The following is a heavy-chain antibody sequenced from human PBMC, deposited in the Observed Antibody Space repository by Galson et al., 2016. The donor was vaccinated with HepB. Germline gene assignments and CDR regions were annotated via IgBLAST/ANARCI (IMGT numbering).Heavy chain of an antibody. CDR2: IGSSDTSI. CDR1: RFTFITYT. D-gene: IGHD3-16*01. V-gene: IGHV3-21*01. CDR3: ARRDIGGNAFDI. J-gene: IGHJ3*02. Sequence: SLRLSCAASRFTFITYTMNWVRQAPGKGLEWVSSIGSSDTSIYYADAVKGRFAISRDDAKNSLYLQMNSLRVEDTAVYYCARRDIGGNAFDIWGQGTLVTVSS.